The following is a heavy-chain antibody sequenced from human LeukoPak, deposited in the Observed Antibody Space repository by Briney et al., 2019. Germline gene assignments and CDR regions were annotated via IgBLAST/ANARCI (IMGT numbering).Heavy chain of an antibody. CDR3: ARVDRVLRFLEWSIDY. V-gene: IGHV1-2*02. D-gene: IGHD3-3*01. Sequence: GASVKVSCKASVYTFTNVYIHWVRQAPGQGLEWMGWINPNSGGTNYAQKFQGRVTMTRDTSISTAYMELSRLRSDGTAVYYCARVDRVLRFLEWSIDYWGQGTLVTVSS. CDR2: INPNSGGT. CDR1: VYTFTNVY. J-gene: IGHJ4*02.